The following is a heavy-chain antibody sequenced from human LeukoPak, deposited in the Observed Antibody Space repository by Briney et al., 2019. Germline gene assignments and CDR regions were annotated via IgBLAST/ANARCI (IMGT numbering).Heavy chain of an antibody. J-gene: IGHJ6*01. V-gene: IGHV3-23*01. D-gene: IGHD3-10*01. Sequence: GGSLRLSCVASGFTFSNYAMSWVRQAPEKGLEWVSVISGSGGTIHDADSVKGRFTISRDNSKNTLYLQMNSLRAEDTAVYYCAKARFFWGSYYISVWG. CDR3: AKARFFWGSYYISV. CDR1: GFTFSNYA. CDR2: ISGSGGTI.